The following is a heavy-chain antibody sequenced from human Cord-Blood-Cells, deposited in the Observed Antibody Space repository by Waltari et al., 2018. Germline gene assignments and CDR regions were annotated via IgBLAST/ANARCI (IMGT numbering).Heavy chain of an antibody. CDR3: ARDSSSWYGGGAFDI. D-gene: IGHD6-13*01. J-gene: IGHJ3*02. Sequence: QVQLVQSGAEVKKPGASVKVSCKASGYTFTSYYMHWVRQAPGQGLEWMGRINPGGGSTSYAQKFQGRVTMTRDTSTSTVYMELSSLRSEDTAVYYCARDSSSWYGGGAFDIWGQGTMVTVSS. CDR1: GYTFTSYY. CDR2: INPGGGST. V-gene: IGHV1-46*01.